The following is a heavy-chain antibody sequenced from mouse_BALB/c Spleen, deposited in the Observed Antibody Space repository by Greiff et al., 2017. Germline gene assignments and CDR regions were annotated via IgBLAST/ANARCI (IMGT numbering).Heavy chain of an antibody. J-gene: IGHJ3*01. CDR2: INPDSSTI. Sequence: EVKVEESGGGLVQPGGSLKLSCAASGFDFSRYWMSWVRQAPGKGLEWIGEINPDSSTINYTPSLKDKFIISRDNAKNTLYLQMSKVRSEDTALYYCARRPYYYGSSPFAYWGQGTLVTVSA. D-gene: IGHD1-1*01. CDR1: GFDFSRYW. V-gene: IGHV4-1*02. CDR3: ARRPYYYGSSPFAY.